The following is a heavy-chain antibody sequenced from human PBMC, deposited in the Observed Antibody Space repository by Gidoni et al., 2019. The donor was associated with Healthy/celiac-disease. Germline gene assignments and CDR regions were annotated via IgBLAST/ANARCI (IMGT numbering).Heavy chain of an antibody. J-gene: IGHJ6*02. Sequence: QVQLVQSGAEVKKPGSSVKVSCKASGGTFSSYAISWVRQAPGQGLEWMGGIIPIFGTANYAQKFQGRVTITADESTSTAYMELSSLRSEDTAVYYCARDSVRRITIFGVVPPEGDGMDVWGQGTTVTVSS. CDR1: GGTFSSYA. CDR3: ARDSVRRITIFGVVPPEGDGMDV. D-gene: IGHD3-3*01. CDR2: IIPIFGTA. V-gene: IGHV1-69*01.